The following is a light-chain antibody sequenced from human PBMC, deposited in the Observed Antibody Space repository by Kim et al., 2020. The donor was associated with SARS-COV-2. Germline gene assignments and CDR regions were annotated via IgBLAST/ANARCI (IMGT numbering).Light chain of an antibody. J-gene: IGKJ1*01. CDR3: QQYGSSPQT. V-gene: IGKV3-20*01. Sequence: EIVLTQSPGTLSLSPGEKATPSCRVSQSVSSSYLACYQQKPGQAPRLLIYGASNWATGIPDRFSGSGSGTDFTLTISGVEPEDSAVYYCQQYGSSPQTFGQGTKVDIK. CDR2: GAS. CDR1: QSVSSSY.